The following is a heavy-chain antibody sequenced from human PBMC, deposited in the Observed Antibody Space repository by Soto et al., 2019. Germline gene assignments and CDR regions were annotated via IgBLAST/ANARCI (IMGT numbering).Heavy chain of an antibody. J-gene: IGHJ4*02. V-gene: IGHV3-23*01. CDR3: AKDVRRFGEYHYYFDY. D-gene: IGHD3-10*01. CDR1: GFTFSSYA. Sequence: GGSLRLSCAASGFTFSSYAMSWVRQAPGKGLEWVSAISGSGGSTYYADSVKGRFTISRDNSKNTLYLQMNSQRAEDTAVYYCAKDVRRFGEYHYYFDYWGQGTLVTVSS. CDR2: ISGSGGST.